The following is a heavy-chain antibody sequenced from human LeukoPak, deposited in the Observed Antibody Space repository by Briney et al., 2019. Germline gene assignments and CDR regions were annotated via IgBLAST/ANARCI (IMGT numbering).Heavy chain of an antibody. CDR3: ARSGSGSYGPVDY. V-gene: IGHV4-59*01. Sequence: SETLSLTCTVSGGSISSYYWSWIRQSPGKGLEWIGYIYYRGNTNHNPSLKSRVTISLDTPKNRFTLKLSSVTAADTAVYYCARSGSGSYGPVDYWGQGTLVTVSS. J-gene: IGHJ4*02. CDR1: GGSISSYY. D-gene: IGHD3-10*01. CDR2: IYYRGNT.